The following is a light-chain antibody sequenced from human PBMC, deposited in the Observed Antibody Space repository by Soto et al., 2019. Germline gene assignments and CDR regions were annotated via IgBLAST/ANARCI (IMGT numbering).Light chain of an antibody. V-gene: IGKV2-28*01. Sequence: DIVMTQSPLYLPVTPGERAAISCRSSQSLLHKNGFNYLDWYLQKPGQSQQLLIFLGSNRSSGVPDRFSGSGSGTDLTLKISRVEAEDVGVYYCMQALQSPRTVGQGTKVDI. CDR2: LGS. J-gene: IGKJ1*01. CDR1: QSLLHKNGFNY. CDR3: MQALQSPRT.